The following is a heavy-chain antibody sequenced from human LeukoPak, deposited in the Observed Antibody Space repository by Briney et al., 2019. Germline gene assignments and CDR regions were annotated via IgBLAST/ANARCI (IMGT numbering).Heavy chain of an antibody. J-gene: IGHJ6*04. CDR1: GFTFSSYG. Sequence: GGSLRLSCAASGFTFSSYGMHWVRQGPGKGLEWVAVISYDGSNKYYADSVKGRFTISRDNSKNTLYLQMNSLRAEDTAVYYCAKDRYGGYYYYGMDVWGKGTTVTVSS. V-gene: IGHV3-30*18. D-gene: IGHD3-10*01. CDR2: ISYDGSNK. CDR3: AKDRYGGYYYYGMDV.